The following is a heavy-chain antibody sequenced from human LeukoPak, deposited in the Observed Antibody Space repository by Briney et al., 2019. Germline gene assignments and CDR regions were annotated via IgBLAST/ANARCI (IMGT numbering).Heavy chain of an antibody. CDR3: ARATHSSGYYYFDY. D-gene: IGHD3-22*01. CDR1: GFTFSSYS. CDR2: ISSSSSYI. V-gene: IGHV3-21*01. Sequence: GGSLRLSCAASGFTFSSYSMNWVRQAPGKGLEWVSSISSSSSYIYYADSVKGRFTISRDNAKNSLYLQMNSLRAEDTAVYYCARATHSSGYYYFDYWGQGTLVTVSS. J-gene: IGHJ4*02.